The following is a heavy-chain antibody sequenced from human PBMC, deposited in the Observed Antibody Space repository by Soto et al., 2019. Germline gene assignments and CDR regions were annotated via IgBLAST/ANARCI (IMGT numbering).Heavy chain of an antibody. CDR2: IVVGSGNT. D-gene: IGHD1-7*01. CDR3: AATYNWNYDYYYYGMDV. Sequence: ASVQVSCKASGFTFTSSAVQWVRQARGQRLEWIGWIVVGSGNTNYAQKFQERVTITRYMSTSTAYMELSSLRSEDTAVYYCAATYNWNYDYYYYGMDVWGQGTTVTVSS. V-gene: IGHV1-58*01. CDR1: GFTFTSSA. J-gene: IGHJ6*02.